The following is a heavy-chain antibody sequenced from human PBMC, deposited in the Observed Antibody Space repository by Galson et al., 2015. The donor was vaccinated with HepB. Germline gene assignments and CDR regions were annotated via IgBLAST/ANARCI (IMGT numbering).Heavy chain of an antibody. D-gene: IGHD5-12*01. J-gene: IGHJ4*02. CDR2: IKSKFNGGTT. CDR3: TGRGATDY. CDR1: GFSFTNVR. Sequence: SLRLSCAASGFSFTNVRMSWVRQGPGKGLEWIGHIKSKFNGGTTDYAAPVKGRFTISRDDSKRTLYLQMNSLKIEDTAVYYCTGRGATDYWGQGILVTVSS. V-gene: IGHV3-15*01.